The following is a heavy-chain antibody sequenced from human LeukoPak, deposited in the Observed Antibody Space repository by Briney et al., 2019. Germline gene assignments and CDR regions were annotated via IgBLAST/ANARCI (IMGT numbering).Heavy chain of an antibody. J-gene: IGHJ6*03. D-gene: IGHD3-10*01. CDR3: ARAPISGSYSQYFYMDV. CDR1: GFSFGDYA. V-gene: IGHV3-9*01. Sequence: GGSLRLSCAASGFSFGDYAMHWVRQAPGKGLEWVSGITWNSDIKAYADAVKGRLTVSRDNAKNSLYLQMNSLRSDDTALYYCARAPISGSYSQYFYMDVWGKGTTVTISS. CDR2: ITWNSDIK.